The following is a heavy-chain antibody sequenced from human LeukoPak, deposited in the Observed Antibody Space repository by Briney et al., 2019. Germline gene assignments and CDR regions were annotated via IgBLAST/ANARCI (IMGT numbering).Heavy chain of an antibody. CDR2: FDPEDGKT. Sequence: ASVKVSCKVSGYSLTELSMHWVRQAPGKGLEWMGGFDPEDGKTIYAQKFQGRVIMTKDTSTDTAYMELSSLISEDTAIYYCATDDILTGEFDYWGQGTLVTVSS. CDR1: GYSLTELS. CDR3: ATDDILTGEFDY. D-gene: IGHD3-9*01. J-gene: IGHJ4*02. V-gene: IGHV1-24*01.